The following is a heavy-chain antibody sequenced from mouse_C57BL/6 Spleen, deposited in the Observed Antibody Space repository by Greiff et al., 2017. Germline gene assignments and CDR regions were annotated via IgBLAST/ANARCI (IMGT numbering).Heavy chain of an antibody. CDR1: GYSITSGYY. D-gene: IGHD2-12*01. CDR3: ARDQLRD. CDR2: ISYDGSN. Sequence: DVKLQESGPGLVKPSQSLSLTCSVTGYSITSGYYWNWIRQFPGNKLEWMGYISYDGSNNYNPSLKNRISITRDTSKNQFFLKLNSVTTEDTATYYCARDQLRDWGQGTTLTVSS. V-gene: IGHV3-6*01. J-gene: IGHJ2*01.